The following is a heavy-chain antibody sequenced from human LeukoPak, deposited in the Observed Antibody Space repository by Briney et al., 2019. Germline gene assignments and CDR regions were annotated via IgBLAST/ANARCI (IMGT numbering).Heavy chain of an antibody. D-gene: IGHD3-16*01. CDR2: IYASGNT. J-gene: IGHJ4*02. CDR1: GVSISSYY. V-gene: IGHV4-4*07. Sequence: PSETLSLTCTVSGVSISSYYWSWIPQPAGKGLEWIGRIYASGNTNYNPSLKSRVTMSVDTSKNLFALKLSSVTAADTAVYYCARQGVATAIDYWGQGTLVTVSS. CDR3: ARQGVATAIDY.